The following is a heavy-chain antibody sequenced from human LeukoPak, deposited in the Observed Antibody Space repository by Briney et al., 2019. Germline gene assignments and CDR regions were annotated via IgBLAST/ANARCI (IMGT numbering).Heavy chain of an antibody. CDR1: GGSFSGYY. V-gene: IGHV4-34*01. Sequence: SETLSLTCAVYGGSFSGYYWSWIRQPPGKGLEWIGEINHSGSTNYNPSLKSRVTISVDTSKNQFSLKLSSVTAADTAVYYCARLVVTAIHYYFDYWGQGTLVTVSS. CDR3: ARLVVTAIHYYFDY. J-gene: IGHJ4*02. CDR2: INHSGST. D-gene: IGHD2-21*02.